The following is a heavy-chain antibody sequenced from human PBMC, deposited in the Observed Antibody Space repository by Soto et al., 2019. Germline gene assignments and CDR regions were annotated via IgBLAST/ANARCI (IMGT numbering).Heavy chain of an antibody. CDR2: ISAYNGNT. V-gene: IGHV1-18*01. Sequence: GASVKVSCKASGYTFTSYGISWVRQAPGQGLEWMGWISAYNGNTNYAQKLQGRVTMTTDTSTSTAYMELRSLRSDDTAVYYCARDTPAKPIIRGYSGYDPDYWGQGTLVTVSS. D-gene: IGHD5-12*01. CDR1: GYTFTSYG. J-gene: IGHJ4*02. CDR3: ARDTPAKPIIRGYSGYDPDY.